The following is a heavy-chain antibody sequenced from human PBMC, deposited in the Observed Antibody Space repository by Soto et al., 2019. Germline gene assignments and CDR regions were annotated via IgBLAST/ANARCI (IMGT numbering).Heavy chain of an antibody. D-gene: IGHD2-21*02. V-gene: IGHV1-46*03. CDR1: GNTFSNYY. Sequence: QVQLVQSGAEVKKPGASVKVSCKASGNTFSNYYIHWVRQAPGQGLEWMGTINPSGGHTTYAQKFLGRVTXTXDXSSXTLYMEVTRLRSEDTAVYYCARGGHVVVVTAAFDYWGQGTLVTVSS. CDR3: ARGGHVVVVTAAFDY. CDR2: INPSGGHT. J-gene: IGHJ4*02.